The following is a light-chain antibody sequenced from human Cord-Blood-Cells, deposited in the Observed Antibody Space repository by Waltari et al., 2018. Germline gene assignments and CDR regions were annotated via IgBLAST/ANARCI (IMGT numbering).Light chain of an antibody. CDR3: SSYTSSSTV. CDR1: SSDVGGCNY. Sequence: QSALTQPASVSGSPGQSITLPCTGTSSDVGGCNYVSWYQQHPDKPPKPMLYDVSKRPSGVSNRFSGSKSGNTASLTISGLQAEDEADYYCSSYTSSSTVFGGGTKLTVL. CDR2: DVS. J-gene: IGLJ2*01. V-gene: IGLV2-14*01.